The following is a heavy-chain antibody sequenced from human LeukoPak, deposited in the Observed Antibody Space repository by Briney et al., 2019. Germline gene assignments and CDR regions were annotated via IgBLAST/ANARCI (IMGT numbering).Heavy chain of an antibody. V-gene: IGHV4-59*01. Sequence: SETLSLTCTVSGVSISSYYWSWIRQPPGKGLEWIGYVYYNGNTNYNPSLKSRITISVDTSKNQFSLRLKSVTAADTAVYYCARGPLSSRTTWNWFDPWGQGTLVTVSS. CDR3: ARGPLSSRTTWNWFDP. CDR1: GVSISSYY. CDR2: VYYNGNT. J-gene: IGHJ5*02. D-gene: IGHD6-13*01.